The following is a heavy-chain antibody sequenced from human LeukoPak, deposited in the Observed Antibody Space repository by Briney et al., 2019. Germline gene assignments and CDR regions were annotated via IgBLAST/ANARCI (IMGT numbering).Heavy chain of an antibody. CDR2: IKQIGGEK. V-gene: IGHV3-7*01. CDR1: GFTFGNHW. CDR3: ARASALATPPFGY. J-gene: IGHJ4*02. Sequence: GGSLRLSCAASGFTFGNHWMSWVRQAPGKGLEWVANIKQIGGEKYYVDSVKGRFTISRDNAKNAVYLQMNSLRVEDTAVYYCARASALATPPFGYWGKGTLVTVSS. D-gene: IGHD5-24*01.